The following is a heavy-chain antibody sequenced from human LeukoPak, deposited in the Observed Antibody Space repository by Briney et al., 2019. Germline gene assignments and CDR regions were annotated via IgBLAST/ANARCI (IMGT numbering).Heavy chain of an antibody. CDR1: GYTFTAYF. CDR3: ATKSDNIAY. D-gene: IGHD2/OR15-2a*01. Sequence: ASVKVSCKASGYTFTAYFMHWVRQAPGQGLEWMGWINPNSGGTNYAQKFQGRVTMTRDTSISTAYMELSRLKSDDTAVYYCATKSDNIAYWGQGTLVTVSS. CDR2: INPNSGGT. V-gene: IGHV1-2*02. J-gene: IGHJ4*02.